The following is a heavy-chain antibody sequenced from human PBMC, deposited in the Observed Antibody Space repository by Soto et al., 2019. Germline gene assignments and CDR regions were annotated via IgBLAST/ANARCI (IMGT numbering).Heavy chain of an antibody. Sequence: SETLSITCTVSGGSISSYYWSWIRQPPGKGLEWIGYIYYSGSTNYNPSLKSRVTISVDTSKNQFSLKLSSVTAADTAVYYCARFDYYDSSGYWYYFDYWGQGTLVTVSS. J-gene: IGHJ4*02. CDR1: GGSISSYY. V-gene: IGHV4-59*01. CDR3: ARFDYYDSSGYWYYFDY. D-gene: IGHD3-22*01. CDR2: IYYSGST.